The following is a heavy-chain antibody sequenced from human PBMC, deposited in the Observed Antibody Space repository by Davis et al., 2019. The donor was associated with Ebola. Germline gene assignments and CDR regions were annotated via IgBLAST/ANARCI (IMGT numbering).Heavy chain of an antibody. Sequence: KVSCKGSGYSFSDYYIHWVQGAPGKGLEWVGLVDPKGGKTVYAEKFQDRVTIAADRSTDTVYMELSSLRFEDTAVYYCTTLDILTAYVPYAMDVWGQGTTVTVS. CDR2: VDPKGGKT. J-gene: IGHJ6*02. D-gene: IGHD3-9*01. CDR1: GYSFSDYY. V-gene: IGHV1-69-2*01. CDR3: TTLDILTAYVPYAMDV.